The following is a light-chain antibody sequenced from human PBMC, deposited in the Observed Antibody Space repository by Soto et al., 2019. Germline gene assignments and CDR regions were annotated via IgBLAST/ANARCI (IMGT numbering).Light chain of an antibody. CDR3: QQRVNWPPLT. J-gene: IGKJ4*01. CDR1: QSISSY. V-gene: IGKV3-11*01. Sequence: EVVMTQSPASLSLSPGERATLSCRASQSISSYLAWYQQKPGQAPRLLIYDASNRAPGIPARFSGSGSGTDFTLTISSLEPEDFAVYYCQQRVNWPPLTFGGGTKVEI. CDR2: DAS.